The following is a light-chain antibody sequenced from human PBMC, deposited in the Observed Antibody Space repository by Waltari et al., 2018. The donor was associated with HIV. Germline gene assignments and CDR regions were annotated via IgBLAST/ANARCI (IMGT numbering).Light chain of an antibody. CDR3: QQYYSTPPYT. CDR1: QSVLYSSNNKNY. Sequence: DIVMTQSPDSLAVSLGERATIHCKSRQSVLYSSNNKNYLAWYQQKPGQAPKLLIYWASTRESGVPDRFSGSGSGTDFTLTISSLQAEDVAVYYCQQYYSTPPYTFGQGTKLEIK. CDR2: WAS. J-gene: IGKJ2*01. V-gene: IGKV4-1*01.